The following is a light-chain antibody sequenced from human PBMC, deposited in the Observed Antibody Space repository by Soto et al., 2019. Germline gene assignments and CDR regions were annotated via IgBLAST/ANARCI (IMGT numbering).Light chain of an antibody. J-gene: IGKJ3*01. CDR2: GAS. CDR3: QQYGSSPFT. Sequence: LSPGERATLSCRASQSVSSSYLAWYQQKPGQAPRLLIYGASSRATGIPDRFSGSESGTDFTLTISRLEPEDFAVYYCQQYGSSPFTFGPGTKVDIK. V-gene: IGKV3-20*01. CDR1: QSVSSSY.